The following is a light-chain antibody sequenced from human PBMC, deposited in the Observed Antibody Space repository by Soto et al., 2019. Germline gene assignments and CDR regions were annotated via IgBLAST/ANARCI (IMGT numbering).Light chain of an antibody. V-gene: IGLV1-40*01. J-gene: IGLJ3*02. Sequence: QSVLTQPPSVSGAPGQRVTISCTGSSSNIGAGYDVHWYRQLPGTAPKLLIYGNINRPSGVPDRFSGSKSGTSASLAITGLQADDEPDYYCQSSDSSLSGTWVFGGGTELTVL. CDR2: GNI. CDR1: SSNIGAGYD. CDR3: QSSDSSLSGTWV.